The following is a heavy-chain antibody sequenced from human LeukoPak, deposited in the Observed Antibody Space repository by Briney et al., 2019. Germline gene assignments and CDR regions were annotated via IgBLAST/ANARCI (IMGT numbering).Heavy chain of an antibody. J-gene: IGHJ4*02. V-gene: IGHV3-30*18. CDR3: AKGVNVEMATIGIDY. D-gene: IGHD5-24*01. Sequence: GGSLRLSCAASGFTFSSYGMHWVRQAPGKGLEWVAVISFDGSNKYYADSVKGRFTISRDNSKNTLYLQMNSLRAEGTAVYYCAKGVNVEMATIGIDYWGQGTLVTVSS. CDR2: ISFDGSNK. CDR1: GFTFSSYG.